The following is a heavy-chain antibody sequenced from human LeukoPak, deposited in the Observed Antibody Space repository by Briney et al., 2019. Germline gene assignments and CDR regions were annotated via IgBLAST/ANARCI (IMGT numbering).Heavy chain of an antibody. CDR2: IYHSGST. CDR3: ARASYSSGWYDWFDP. Sequence: PSETLSLTCTVSGYSISSGYYWGWIRQPPGKGLEWIGSIYHSGSTYYNPSLKSRVTISVDTSKNQFSLKLSSATAADTAVYYCARASYSSGWYDWFDPWGQGTLVTVSS. J-gene: IGHJ5*02. CDR1: GYSISSGYY. D-gene: IGHD6-19*01. V-gene: IGHV4-38-2*02.